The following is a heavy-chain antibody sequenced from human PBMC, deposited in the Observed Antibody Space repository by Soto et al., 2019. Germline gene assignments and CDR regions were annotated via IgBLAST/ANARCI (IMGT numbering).Heavy chain of an antibody. D-gene: IGHD2-21*02. V-gene: IGHV1-3*01. CDR3: ARSIVVVTALDD. CDR1: GYSFTSHY. Sequence: ASVKVSCKAIGYSFTSHYMHWVRQAPGQRLEWMGWINAGNGNTKYSQKFQGRVTITRDTSASTAYMELSSLRSEDTAVYYCARSIVVVTALDDWGQGTLVTVSS. CDR2: INAGNGNT. J-gene: IGHJ4*02.